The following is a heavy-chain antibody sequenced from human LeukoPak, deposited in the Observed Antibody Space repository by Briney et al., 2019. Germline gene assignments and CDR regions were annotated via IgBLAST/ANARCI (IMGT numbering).Heavy chain of an antibody. V-gene: IGHV1-8*01. CDR1: GYTFTSYD. J-gene: IGHJ4*02. CDR3: ARGVYGSGTYDY. CDR2: MNPNSGNT. Sequence: GASVKVSCKASGYTFTSYDINWVRQATGQGLEWMGWMNPNSGNTGYAQKFQGRVTITRNTSISTAYMELSSLRSEDTAVYCCARGVYGSGTYDYWGQGTLVTVSS. D-gene: IGHD3-10*01.